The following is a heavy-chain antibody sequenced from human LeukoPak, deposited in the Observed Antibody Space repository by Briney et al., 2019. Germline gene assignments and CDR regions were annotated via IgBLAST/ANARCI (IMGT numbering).Heavy chain of an antibody. Sequence: PGGSLRLSCAASGFTFSSYSMNWVRQAPGKGLEWVSSISSSSSYIYYADSVKGRFTISRDNAKNSLYLQMNRLRAEDTAVYYCARDHDFWSGSPKFDPWGQGTLVTVSS. CDR2: ISSSSSYI. D-gene: IGHD3-3*01. CDR3: ARDHDFWSGSPKFDP. CDR1: GFTFSSYS. V-gene: IGHV3-21*01. J-gene: IGHJ5*02.